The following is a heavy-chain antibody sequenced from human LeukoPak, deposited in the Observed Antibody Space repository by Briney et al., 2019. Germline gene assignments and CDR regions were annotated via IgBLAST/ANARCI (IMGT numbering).Heavy chain of an antibody. CDR3: ARAGIPIYYYYTDV. Sequence: GGSLRLSCAASGFTFSSYGMSWVRQAPGKGLEWVSAISGSGGSTYYADSVKGRFTISRDNAENTLYLQMNSLRAEDTAVYYCARAGIPIYYYYTDVWGKGTTVTISS. D-gene: IGHD3-10*01. CDR2: ISGSGGST. J-gene: IGHJ6*03. CDR1: GFTFSSYG. V-gene: IGHV3-23*01.